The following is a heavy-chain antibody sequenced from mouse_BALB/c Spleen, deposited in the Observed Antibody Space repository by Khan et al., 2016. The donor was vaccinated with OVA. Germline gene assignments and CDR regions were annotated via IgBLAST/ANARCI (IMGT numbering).Heavy chain of an antibody. CDR3: SRDGSRYNYAIDY. Sequence: EVQLQESGPGLVNPSQSLSLTCTVTGYSITSDYAWNWIRQFPGNKLEWMGYINYSGSTNYNPALKSRISITRDTSTNQFFLQFNSVTTEDTATYDCSRDGSRYNYAIDYWGQGTSVTVSS. CDR1: GYSITSDYA. CDR2: INYSGST. D-gene: IGHD2-3*01. J-gene: IGHJ4*01. V-gene: IGHV3-2*02.